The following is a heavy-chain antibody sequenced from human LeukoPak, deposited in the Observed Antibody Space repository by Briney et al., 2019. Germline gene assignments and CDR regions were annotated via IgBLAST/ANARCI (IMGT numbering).Heavy chain of an antibody. D-gene: IGHD6-13*01. CDR3: ARGAWYSSSWYEYFQH. CDR2: IYYSGSN. Sequence: SETLSLTCTVSGGSISSYYWSWIRQPPGKGLEWIGYIYYSGSNNHNPSLKSRVTISVDTSKNQVSLKLTSVTAADTAVYYCARGAWYSSSWYEYFQHWGQGTLVTVSS. V-gene: IGHV4-59*01. J-gene: IGHJ1*01. CDR1: GGSISSYY.